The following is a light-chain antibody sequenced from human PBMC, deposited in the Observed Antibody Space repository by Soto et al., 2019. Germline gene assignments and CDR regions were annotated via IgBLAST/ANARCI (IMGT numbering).Light chain of an antibody. CDR1: QSISSW. J-gene: IGKJ1*01. CDR2: DAS. CDR3: QQYNSYLVT. V-gene: IGKV1-5*01. Sequence: DIQMTQSPSTLSASVGDRVTITCRASQSISSWLAWYQQKPGKAPKLLIYDASSLESGVPSRFSGSGSGTEFTLTISSLQPDDFATHYCQQYNSYLVTFGQGTKVEIK.